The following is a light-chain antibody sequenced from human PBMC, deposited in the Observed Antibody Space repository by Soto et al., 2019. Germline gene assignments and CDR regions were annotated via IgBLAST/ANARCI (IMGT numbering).Light chain of an antibody. Sequence: QSALTQPASVSGSPGQSITISCTGTSSDVGSYNFVSWYQQHPGKAPKLMIYEGSKRPSGVSNRLSGSKSGNTASLTISGLQAEDEADYYCCSYAGDSAWVFGGGTKVTVL. J-gene: IGLJ3*02. V-gene: IGLV2-23*01. CDR1: SSDVGSYNF. CDR3: CSYAGDSAWV. CDR2: EGS.